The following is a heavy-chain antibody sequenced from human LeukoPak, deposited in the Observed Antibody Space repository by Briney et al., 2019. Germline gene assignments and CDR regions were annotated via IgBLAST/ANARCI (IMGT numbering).Heavy chain of an antibody. V-gene: IGHV4-34*01. J-gene: IGHJ4*02. Sequence: SSETLSLTCAVYGGSFSGYYWSWIRQPPGKGLEWIGEINHSGGTNYNPSLKSRVTISLDTSKNQFSLKLTSVTAADTAVYYCATYVWGRHFDYWGQGTLVTVSS. CDR3: ATYVWGRHFDY. D-gene: IGHD3-16*01. CDR1: GGSFSGYY. CDR2: INHSGGT.